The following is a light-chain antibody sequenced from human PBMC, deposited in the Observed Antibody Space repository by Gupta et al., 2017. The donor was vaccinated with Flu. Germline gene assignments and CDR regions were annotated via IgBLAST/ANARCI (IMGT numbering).Light chain of an antibody. V-gene: IGLV2-14*01. CDR1: SSDVGGYSY. CDR2: EVS. Sequence: QSALTQPASVSGSPGQSITISCTGTSSDVGGYSYVSWYQQHPGKAPKLMSYEVSNRPSGVSNRFAGSKAGTTAFPTISGLQAEDDADYYCTSYTSSSKGVFGGGTKLTVL. J-gene: IGLJ2*01. CDR3: TSYTSSSKGV.